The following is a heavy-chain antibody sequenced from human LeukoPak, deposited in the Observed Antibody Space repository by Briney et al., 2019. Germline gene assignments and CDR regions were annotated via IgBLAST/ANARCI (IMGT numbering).Heavy chain of an antibody. D-gene: IGHD6-19*01. J-gene: IGHJ4*02. Sequence: GGSLRLSCAASGFTFSSYEMNWVRQAPGKGLEWVSYISSSGSTIYYADSVKGRFTISSDNAKNSLYLQMDSLRAEDTAVYYCARVRYSSGWASGGAFDYWGQGTLVTVSS. CDR2: ISSSGSTI. V-gene: IGHV3-48*03. CDR3: ARVRYSSGWASGGAFDY. CDR1: GFTFSSYE.